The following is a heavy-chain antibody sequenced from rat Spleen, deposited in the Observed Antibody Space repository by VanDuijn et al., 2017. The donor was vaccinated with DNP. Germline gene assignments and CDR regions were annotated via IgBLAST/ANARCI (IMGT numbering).Heavy chain of an antibody. CDR2: ISYDGSST. D-gene: IGHD1-7*01. Sequence: EVKLVESGGGLVQPGRSLKLSCAASGFNFNDYWMGWVRQAPGKGLEWVATISYDGSSTYYRDSVKGRFTISRDNAKSTLYLQMDSLRSEDTATYYCARLVDTMAPFAYWGQGTLVTVSS. CDR1: GFNFNDYW. V-gene: IGHV5-29*01. J-gene: IGHJ3*01. CDR3: ARLVDTMAPFAY.